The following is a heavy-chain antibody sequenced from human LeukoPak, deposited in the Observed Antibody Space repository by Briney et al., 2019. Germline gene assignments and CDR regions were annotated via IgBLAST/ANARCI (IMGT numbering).Heavy chain of an antibody. V-gene: IGHV1-2*06. CDR3: ARECRATPSHARGYAYKVP. Sequence: ASVKVSCKASGYTFTGYYMHWVRQAPGQGLEWRGRINPNSGGTNYAQKCHGRVTMTRDTSISTAYMERSSLRSDDSAEYYVARECRATPSHARGYAYKVPWGKGTPVTVSS. CDR1: GYTFTGYY. D-gene: IGHD2-15*01. J-gene: IGHJ5*01. CDR2: INPNSGGT.